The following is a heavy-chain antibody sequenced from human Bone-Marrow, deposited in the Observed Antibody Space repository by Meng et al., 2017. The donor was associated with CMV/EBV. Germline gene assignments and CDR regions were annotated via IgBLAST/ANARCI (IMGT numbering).Heavy chain of an antibody. CDR3: ANLGYCSGGSCYHGLY. CDR1: GFTFRSYA. J-gene: IGHJ4*02. Sequence: GFTFRSYAMHGVRQAPGKGLEWVAVISYDGSNKYYADSVKGRFTISRDNSKNTLYLQMNSLRAEDTAVYYCANLGYCSGGSCYHGLYWGQGTLVTVSS. V-gene: IGHV3-30-3*02. CDR2: ISYDGSNK. D-gene: IGHD2-15*01.